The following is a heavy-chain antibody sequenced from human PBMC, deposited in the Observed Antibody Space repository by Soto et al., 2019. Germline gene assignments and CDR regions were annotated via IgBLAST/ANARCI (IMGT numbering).Heavy chain of an antibody. CDR3: AADQVVVPPWGGFYYYYGMDV. J-gene: IGHJ6*02. CDR2: IVVGSGNT. D-gene: IGHD2-2*01. V-gene: IGHV1-58*01. CDR1: GFTFTSSA. Sequence: ASVKVSCKASGFTFTSSAVQWVRQARGQRLEWKGWIVVGSGNTNYAQRFQERVTITRDMSTSTAYMELSSLRSEDTAVYYCAADQVVVPPWGGFYYYYGMDVWGQGTTVTVSS.